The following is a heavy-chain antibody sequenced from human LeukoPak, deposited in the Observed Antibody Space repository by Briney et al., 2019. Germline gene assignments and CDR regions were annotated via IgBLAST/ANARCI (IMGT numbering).Heavy chain of an antibody. D-gene: IGHD3-16*02. CDR1: GFTFSSHT. Sequence: GGSLRLSCAASGFTFSSHTMSWVRQAPGKGLEWVSAISGSGAVTYYTDSVKGRFTVSRDNSKNTLYLQMSSLRAEDTAVYYCARYIQRFDYWGQGTLVTVSS. CDR2: ISGSGAVT. V-gene: IGHV3-23*01. J-gene: IGHJ4*02. CDR3: ARYIQRFDY.